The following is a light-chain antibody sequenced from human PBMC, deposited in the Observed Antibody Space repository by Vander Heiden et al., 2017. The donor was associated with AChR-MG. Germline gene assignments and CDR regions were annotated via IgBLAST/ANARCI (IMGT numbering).Light chain of an antibody. CDR3: QQRSNWPQLT. CDR1: QSVSSY. V-gene: IGKV3-11*01. J-gene: IGKJ4*01. Sequence: EIVLTQSPATLSLSPGERATLSCRASQSVSSYLAWYKQKPGQAPRLLIYDASNRDTGIPARFSGSGYGTDFTLTISSREPEDFAVYYCQQRSNWPQLTFGGGTKVEIK. CDR2: DAS.